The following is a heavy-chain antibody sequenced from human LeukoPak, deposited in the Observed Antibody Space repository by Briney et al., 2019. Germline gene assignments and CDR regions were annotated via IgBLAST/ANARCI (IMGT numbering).Heavy chain of an antibody. CDR1: GGSFSGYY. Sequence: SETLSLTCAVYGGSFSGYYWSWIRQPPGKGLEWIGEINHSGSTNYNPSLKSRVTISVDTSKNQFSLKLSSVTAANTAVYFCARHSGYSYGLVGYWGQGTLVTVSS. J-gene: IGHJ4*02. CDR2: INHSGST. CDR3: ARHSGYSYGLVGY. V-gene: IGHV4-34*01. D-gene: IGHD5-18*01.